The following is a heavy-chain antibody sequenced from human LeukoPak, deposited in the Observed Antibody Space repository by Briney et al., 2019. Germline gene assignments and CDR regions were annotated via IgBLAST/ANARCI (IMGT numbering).Heavy chain of an antibody. D-gene: IGHD4-23*01. V-gene: IGHV4-59*12. CDR1: GGSISSYY. Sequence: SETLSLTCTVSGGSISSYYWSWIRQPPGKGLEWIGDIYYSGSTNYNPSLKSRVTISVDTSKNQFSLKLSSVTAADTAVYYCARVRGLLFAEYFQHWGQGTLVTVSS. J-gene: IGHJ1*01. CDR3: ARVRGLLFAEYFQH. CDR2: IYYSGST.